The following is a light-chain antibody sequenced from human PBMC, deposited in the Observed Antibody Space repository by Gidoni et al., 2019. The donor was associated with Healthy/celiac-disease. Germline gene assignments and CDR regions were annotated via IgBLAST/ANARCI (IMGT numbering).Light chain of an antibody. CDR2: EVS. V-gene: IGLV2-23*02. J-gene: IGLJ2*01. CDR1: SSDVGSYNL. Sequence: QSALTQPASVSGSPGQSITISCTGTSSDVGSYNLVSRYQQHPGKAPKLMIYEVSNRPSGVSNRFSGSKSGNTASLTISGLQAEDEADYYCCSYAGSRVFGGGTKLTVL. CDR3: CSYAGSRV.